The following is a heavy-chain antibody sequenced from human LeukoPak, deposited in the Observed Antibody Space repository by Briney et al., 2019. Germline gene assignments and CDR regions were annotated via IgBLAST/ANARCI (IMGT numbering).Heavy chain of an antibody. CDR3: ARGPPSRVTIFGVVPGGYFDY. D-gene: IGHD3-3*01. Sequence: SQTLSLTCTVSGGSISSGGYYWSWIRQHPGKGLEWIGYIYYSGSTYYNPSLKSRVTISVDTSKNQFSLKLGSVTAADTAVYYCARGPPSRVTIFGVVPGGYFDYWGQGTLVTVSS. V-gene: IGHV4-31*03. J-gene: IGHJ4*02. CDR2: IYYSGST. CDR1: GGSISSGGYY.